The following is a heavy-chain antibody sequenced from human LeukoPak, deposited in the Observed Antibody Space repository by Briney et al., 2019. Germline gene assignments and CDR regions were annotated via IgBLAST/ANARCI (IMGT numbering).Heavy chain of an antibody. CDR3: ARSVPWQAAFDI. Sequence: GGSLRLSCAASGFTFSNYWMHWVRQAPGKGLMWVSRINTDGSGTTYADSVRSRFTISRDNAETTLYLQMSSLRAEDTAVYYCARSVPWQAAFDIWGQGTMVTVSS. CDR2: INTDGSGT. V-gene: IGHV3-74*01. CDR1: GFTFSNYW. J-gene: IGHJ3*02.